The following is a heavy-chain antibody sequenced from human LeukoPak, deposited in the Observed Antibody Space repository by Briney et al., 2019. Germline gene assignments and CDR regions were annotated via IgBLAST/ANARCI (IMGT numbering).Heavy chain of an antibody. Sequence: SETLSLTCTVSGGSISSSSYYWGWVRQPPGKGLEWIGSLYESIYHNGGSTYYNPSLKSRVTISVDTSKNQFSLKLSSVTAADTAVYYCARGLNKMTGYYYYYYYMDVWGKGTTVTVSS. CDR2: LYESIYHNGGST. D-gene: IGHD3-9*01. J-gene: IGHJ6*03. CDR3: ARGLNKMTGYYYYYYYMDV. CDR1: GGSISSSSYY. V-gene: IGHV4-39*07.